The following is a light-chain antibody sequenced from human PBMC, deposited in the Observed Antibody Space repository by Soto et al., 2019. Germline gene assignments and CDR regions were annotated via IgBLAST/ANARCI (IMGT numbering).Light chain of an antibody. V-gene: IGLV2-23*02. CDR2: EVS. CDR1: SSDVGSYNL. CDR3: CSYADSSTSSVV. Sequence: QSALTQPASVSGSPGQSITISCTGTSSDVGSYNLVSWYQQHPGKAPKLMIYEVSKRPSGVSNRFSGSKSGNTASLTISGLQAEDEADYYCCSYADSSTSSVVFGGGTKVTVL. J-gene: IGLJ2*01.